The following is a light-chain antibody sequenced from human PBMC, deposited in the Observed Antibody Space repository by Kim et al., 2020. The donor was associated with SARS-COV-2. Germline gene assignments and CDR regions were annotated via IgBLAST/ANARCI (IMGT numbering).Light chain of an antibody. V-gene: IGKV3-15*01. CDR1: QSAASN. CDR2: GAT. Sequence: VAPGERAPLSCRASQSAASNLAWYQQKPGQAPRLLIYGATTRATGIPARFSGSGSGTEFTLSITSMQSEDSAVYYCQQYNNWPRGFGQGTKVDIK. J-gene: IGKJ2*03. CDR3: QQYNNWPRG.